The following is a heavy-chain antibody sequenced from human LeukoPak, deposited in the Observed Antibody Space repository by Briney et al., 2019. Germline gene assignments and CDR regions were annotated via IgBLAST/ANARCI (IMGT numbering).Heavy chain of an antibody. CDR3: ASNPAGPTVASGDY. CDR1: GFTFSNYG. Sequence: GGSLRLSCAASGFTFSNYGMHWVRQAPGKGLEWVAFIRYDGSNKYYADSVKGRFTISRDNSKNTLYLQMNSLRAEDTAVYYCASNPAGPTVASGDYWGQGTLVTVSS. CDR2: IRYDGSNK. J-gene: IGHJ4*02. D-gene: IGHD4-23*01. V-gene: IGHV3-30*02.